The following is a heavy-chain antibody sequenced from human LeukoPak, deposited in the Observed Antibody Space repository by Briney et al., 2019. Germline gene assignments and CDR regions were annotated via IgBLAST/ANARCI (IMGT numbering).Heavy chain of an antibody. CDR3: AKAWEPLAFDI. CDR2: INTDGNSI. D-gene: IGHD1-26*01. J-gene: IGHJ3*02. Sequence: QPGGSLRLSCAGSGFTFSTYWMHWVRQVPGKGLVWVSRINTDGNSINYADSVKGRFTISRDNSKNTLYLQMNSLRAEDTAVYYCAKAWEPLAFDIWGQETMVTVSS. CDR1: GFTFSTYW. V-gene: IGHV3-74*01.